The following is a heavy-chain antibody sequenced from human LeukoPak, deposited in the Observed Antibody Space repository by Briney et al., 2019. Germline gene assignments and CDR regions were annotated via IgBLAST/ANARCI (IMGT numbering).Heavy chain of an antibody. CDR3: ARELVTTVTTVDAFDI. CDR1: GYTFTSYG. Sequence: ASVKVSCKASGYTFTSYGISWVRQAPRQGLEWMGWISAYNGNTNYAQKLQGRVTMTTDTSTSTAYMELRSLRSDDTAVYYCARELVTTVTTVDAFDIWGQGTMVTVSS. CDR2: ISAYNGNT. V-gene: IGHV1-18*01. J-gene: IGHJ3*02. D-gene: IGHD4-17*01.